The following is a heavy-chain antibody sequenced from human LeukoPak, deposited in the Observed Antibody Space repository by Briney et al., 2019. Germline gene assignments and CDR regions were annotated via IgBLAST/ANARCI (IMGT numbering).Heavy chain of an antibody. CDR3: ARDRRYCSSTSCYRNNNFDY. Sequence: GGSLRLSCAASGFTFSSYWMSWVRQAPGKGLEWVANIKQDGSEKYYVDSVKGRFTISRDNAKNSLYLQMNSLRAEDTAVYYCARDRRYCSSTSCYRNNNFDYWGQGTLVTVFS. CDR2: IKQDGSEK. J-gene: IGHJ4*02. D-gene: IGHD2-2*01. V-gene: IGHV3-7*01. CDR1: GFTFSSYW.